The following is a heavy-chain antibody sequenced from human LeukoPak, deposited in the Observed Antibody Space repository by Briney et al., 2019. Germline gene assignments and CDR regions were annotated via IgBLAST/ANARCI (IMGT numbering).Heavy chain of an antibody. D-gene: IGHD5-12*01. CDR2: ISYDGSNK. J-gene: IGHJ4*02. CDR3: AKDRGGYDGVMSACFDY. Sequence: GGSLRLSCAASGFTFSSYGMHWVRQAPGKGLEWVAVISYDGSNKYYADSVKGRFTISRDNSKNTLYLQMNSLRAEDTAVYYCAKDRGGYDGVMSACFDYWGQGTLVTVSS. CDR1: GFTFSSYG. V-gene: IGHV3-30*18.